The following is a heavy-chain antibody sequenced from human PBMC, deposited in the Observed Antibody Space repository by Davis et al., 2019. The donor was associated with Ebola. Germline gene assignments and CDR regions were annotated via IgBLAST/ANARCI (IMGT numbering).Heavy chain of an antibody. CDR3: VRGWGRTGLGV. Sequence: PSETLSLTCAISGDSVSSAGRNWIRQSPSRGIEWLGRTYYKSKWYNDYAVSLKSRITFNPDTSKNQFSLKLNSVTPEDTAVYYCVRGWGRTGLGVWGQGTTVTVSS. D-gene: IGHD1-26*01. CDR1: GDSVSSAG. V-gene: IGHV6-1*01. CDR2: TYYKSKWYN. J-gene: IGHJ6*02.